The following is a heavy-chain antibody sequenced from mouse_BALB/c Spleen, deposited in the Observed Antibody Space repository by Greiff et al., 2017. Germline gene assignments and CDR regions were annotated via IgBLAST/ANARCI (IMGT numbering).Heavy chain of an antibody. CDR1: GFTFSSYG. D-gene: IGHD1-1*01. Sequence: VQLKESGGDLVKPGGSLKLSCAASGFTFSSYGMSWVRQTPDKRLEWVATISSGGSYTYYPDSVKGRFTISRDNAKNTLYLQMSSLKSEDTAMYYCARQGGLLFAYWGQGTLVTVSA. J-gene: IGHJ3*01. V-gene: IGHV5-6*01. CDR2: ISSGGSYT. CDR3: ARQGGLLFAY.